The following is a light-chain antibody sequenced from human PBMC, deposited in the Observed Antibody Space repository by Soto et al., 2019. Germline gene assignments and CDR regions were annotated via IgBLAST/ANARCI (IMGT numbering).Light chain of an antibody. CDR3: QQYNNWPPWT. J-gene: IGKJ5*01. Sequence: EIEMTQSPATLSLAPGERVTLSCRAIQSVSSSSLAWYQQKPGQAPRLLIYGASRRATGIPDRFSGSGSGTEFTLTISSLQSEDFAVYYCQQYNNWPPWTFGQGTRLEI. V-gene: IGKV3D-15*01. CDR2: GAS. CDR1: QSVSSS.